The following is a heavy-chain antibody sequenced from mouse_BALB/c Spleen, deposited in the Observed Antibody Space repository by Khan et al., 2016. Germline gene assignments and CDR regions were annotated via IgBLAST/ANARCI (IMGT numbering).Heavy chain of an antibody. J-gene: IGHJ2*01. CDR1: GFTFSSYG. V-gene: IGHV5-6-3*01. CDR2: INSNGGST. CDR3: ARDGNFDY. D-gene: IGHD1-1*02. Sequence: EVELVESGGGLVQPGGSLKLSCAASGFTFSSYGMSWVRQTPDKRLELVATINSNGGSTYYTDSVKGRFTISRDNAKNTLYLQMSSLKSEDTAMYYCARDGNFDYWGQDTTLTVSS.